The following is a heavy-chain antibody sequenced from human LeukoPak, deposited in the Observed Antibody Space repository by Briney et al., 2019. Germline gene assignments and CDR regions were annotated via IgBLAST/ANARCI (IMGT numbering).Heavy chain of an antibody. CDR1: GVSISSYY. Sequence: SETLSLTCTVSGVSISSYYWSWIRQPPGKGLEWVGYIYYSGSTNYNPSLKSRVTISVDTSKNQFSLKLSSVTAADTAVYYCARGRYGDYWYFDLWGRGTLVTVSS. V-gene: IGHV4-59*01. CDR3: ARGRYGDYWYFDL. J-gene: IGHJ2*01. CDR2: IYYSGST. D-gene: IGHD4-17*01.